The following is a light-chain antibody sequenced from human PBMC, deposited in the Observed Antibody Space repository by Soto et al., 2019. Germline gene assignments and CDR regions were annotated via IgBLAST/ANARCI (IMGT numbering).Light chain of an antibody. CDR2: AAS. CDR3: LKYNSVPLP. Sequence: DIQMTQSPPSLSASVGDRVTITCRASQAISNFLVLYQQKPGKVPKLLIYAASTLQSGVPSRFSGSGSGADFTLTISSLQRQDVATFYCLKYNSVPLPFGGGTKVEIK. J-gene: IGKJ4*02. V-gene: IGKV1-27*01. CDR1: QAISNF.